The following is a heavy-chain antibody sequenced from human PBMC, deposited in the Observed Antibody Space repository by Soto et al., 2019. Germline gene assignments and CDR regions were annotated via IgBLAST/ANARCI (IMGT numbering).Heavy chain of an antibody. CDR3: ARGTRALITSFFAY. V-gene: IGHV4-59*01. J-gene: IGHJ4*02. D-gene: IGHD1-20*01. Sequence: SETLSLTCTVSGDATSNYYWSWIRQTPGRGLEWIGCVHESGSTDYNPSLTGRVTISLHTSKSQFSLSLRSATAADTATYYCARGTRALITSFFAYWGQGIPVTVSS. CDR1: GDATSNYY. CDR2: VHESGST.